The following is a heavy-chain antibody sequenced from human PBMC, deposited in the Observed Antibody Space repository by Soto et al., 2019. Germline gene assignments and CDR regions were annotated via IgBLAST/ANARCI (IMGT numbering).Heavy chain of an antibody. CDR1: GCSLRTSAVG. CDR3: AHQVYGSGRFGC. Sequence: SGPTLVNHTATLTLTCSFSGCSLRTSAVGVGWIRQPPGKAVERIALNYWDDDKRYSPSLTSRLTITKDTSKNQVVLTMTNVDPVDTATYYCAHQVYGSGRFGCWGQGTLGTVSS. V-gene: IGHV2-5*02. CDR2: NYWDDDK. J-gene: IGHJ4*02. D-gene: IGHD6-19*01.